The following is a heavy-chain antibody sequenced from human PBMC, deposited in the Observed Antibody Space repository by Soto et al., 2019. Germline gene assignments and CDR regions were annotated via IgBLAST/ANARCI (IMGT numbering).Heavy chain of an antibody. V-gene: IGHV1-18*01. D-gene: IGHD3-16*01. J-gene: IGHJ6*02. Sequence: QVQLVQSGDEVKKPGASVKVSGKASGYIFVNYGIAWVRQAPGQGLEWMGWISPYTGNTHSATKVQGRLTMTTDTSTSTAYMDLGRLTSDDTAVYYCVMVDNYVTPTPQDVWGQGTTVTVSS. CDR1: GYIFVNYG. CDR2: ISPYTGNT. CDR3: VMVDNYVTPTPQDV.